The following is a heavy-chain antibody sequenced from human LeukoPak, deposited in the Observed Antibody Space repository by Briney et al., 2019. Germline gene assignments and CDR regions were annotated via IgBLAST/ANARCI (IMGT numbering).Heavy chain of an antibody. CDR3: ARGYTYGSGSYYYYYGMDV. CDR2: IYYSGST. J-gene: IGHJ6*02. Sequence: SETLSLTCTVSGGSISSSSFYWGWIRQPPGKGLEWIGSIYYSGSTYYNPSLKSRVTISVDTSKNQFSLKLSSVTAADTAVYYCARGYTYGSGSYYYYYGMDVWGQGTTVTVSS. V-gene: IGHV4-39*01. D-gene: IGHD3-10*01. CDR1: GGSISSSSFY.